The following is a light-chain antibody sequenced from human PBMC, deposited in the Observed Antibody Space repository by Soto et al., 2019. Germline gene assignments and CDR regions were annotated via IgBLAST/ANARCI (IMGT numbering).Light chain of an antibody. CDR3: VLYRGSGIAV. CDR1: SGSVSTSYY. V-gene: IGLV8-61*01. Sequence: QTVVTQATSFSVSPGRTVTLTCGLSSGSVSTSYYPSWYQQTPGKAPRKLIYSTNTRSSGVPDRLSGSILGNKAALTITGAQSDDESEYYRVLYRGSGIAVFGGGTTLTV. J-gene: IGLJ3*02. CDR2: STN.